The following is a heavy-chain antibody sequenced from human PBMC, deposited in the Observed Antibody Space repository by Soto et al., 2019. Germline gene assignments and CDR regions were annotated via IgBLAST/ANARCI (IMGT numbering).Heavy chain of an antibody. Sequence: PGESLKISCKGSGYSFTSYWIGWVRQMPGKGLEWMGIIYPGDSDTRYSPSFQGQVTISADKSISTAYLQWSSLKASDTAMYYCASPSRDGYNSQYYYYGMDVSGQGTTVTVSS. CDR3: ASPSRDGYNSQYYYYGMDV. CDR2: IYPGDSDT. D-gene: IGHD5-12*01. J-gene: IGHJ6*02. V-gene: IGHV5-51*01. CDR1: GYSFTSYW.